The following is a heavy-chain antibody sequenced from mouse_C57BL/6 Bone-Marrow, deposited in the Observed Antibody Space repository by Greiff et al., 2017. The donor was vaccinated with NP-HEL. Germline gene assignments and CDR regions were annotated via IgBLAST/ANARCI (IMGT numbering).Heavy chain of an antibody. D-gene: IGHD1-1*01. V-gene: IGHV1-76*01. CDR3: ARSFITTVVVDY. J-gene: IGHJ2*01. Sequence: QVQLQQSGAELVRPGASVKLSCKASGYTFTDYYINWVKQRPGQGLEWIARIYPGSGNTYYNEKFKGKATLTAEKSSSTAYMQLSSLASEDSAVYFCARSFITTVVVDYWGQGTTLTVSS. CDR1: GYTFTDYY. CDR2: IYPGSGNT.